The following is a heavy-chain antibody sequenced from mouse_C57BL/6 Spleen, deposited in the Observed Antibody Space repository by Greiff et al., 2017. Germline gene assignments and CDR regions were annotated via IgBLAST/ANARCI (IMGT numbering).Heavy chain of an antibody. D-gene: IGHD4-1*01. V-gene: IGHV1-82*01. CDR1: GYAFSSSW. Sequence: QVQLKESGPELVKPGASVKISCKASGYAFSSSWMNWVKQRPGKGLEWIGRIYPGDGDTNYNGKFKGKATLTADKSSSTAYMQLSSLTSEDSAVYFCARDNWDGYYFDYWGQGTTLTVSS. CDR2: IYPGDGDT. CDR3: ARDNWDGYYFDY. J-gene: IGHJ2*01.